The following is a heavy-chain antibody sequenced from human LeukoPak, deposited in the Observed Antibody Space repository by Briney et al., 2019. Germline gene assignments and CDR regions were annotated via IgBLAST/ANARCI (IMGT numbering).Heavy chain of an antibody. CDR2: INHSGST. V-gene: IGHV4-34*01. CDR1: GGSFSGYY. D-gene: IGHD3-22*01. J-gene: IGHJ4*02. Sequence: SETLSLTCAVYGGSFSGYYWSWLRQPPGKGLEWIGEINHSGSTNFNTSLKSRVTISADTSKNQFSLKLSCVTAADTAVYYCARGKRGKGLKTYYYDSSGYWPIDYWGQGTLVTVSS. CDR3: ARGKRGKGLKTYYYDSSGYWPIDY.